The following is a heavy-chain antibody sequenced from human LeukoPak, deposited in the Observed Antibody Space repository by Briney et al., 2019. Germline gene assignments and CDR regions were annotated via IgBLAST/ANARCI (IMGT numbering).Heavy chain of an antibody. CDR1: GGSFSGYY. D-gene: IGHD5-12*01. CDR2: INHSGST. J-gene: IGHJ3*02. V-gene: IGHV4-34*01. CDR3: ASSTLYSGYGYPLAIAIDI. Sequence: PSETLSLTCAVYGGSFSGYYWSWIRQPPGKGLEWIGEINHSGSTNYNPSLKSRVTISVDTSKNQFSLKLSSVTAADTAVYYCASSTLYSGYGYPLAIAIDIWGQGTMVTVSS.